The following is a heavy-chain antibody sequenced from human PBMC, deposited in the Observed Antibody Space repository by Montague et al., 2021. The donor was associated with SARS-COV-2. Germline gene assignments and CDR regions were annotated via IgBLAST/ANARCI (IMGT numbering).Heavy chain of an antibody. CDR1: GGSISSGSYY. V-gene: IGHV4-61*02. Sequence: TLSLTCTVSGGSISSGSYYWSWHRQPAGKGLEWIGRIYTSGTTDYCFSLKSRVTISVDTSKNQLSLKLTSVTAAATAVYYCARAHSGSWAYLDNWAREAWSPSPQ. J-gene: IGHJ4*02. D-gene: IGHD5-12*01. CDR3: ARAHSGSWAYLDN. CDR2: IYTSGTT.